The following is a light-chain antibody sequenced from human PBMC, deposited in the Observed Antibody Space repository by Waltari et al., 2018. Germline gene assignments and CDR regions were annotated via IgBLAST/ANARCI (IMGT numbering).Light chain of an antibody. CDR2: GAS. J-gene: IGKJ2*01. CDR3: QQYGSAPQDT. Sequence: EIVLTQSPCTLSLSPGERATLPCRASQSVSSRYLSWYQQKPDQAPRLLIYGASSRATGIPDRCSGSGSGTDFTITISRLEHEDFAVYYCQQYGSAPQDTFGQGTKLEIK. CDR1: QSVSSRY. V-gene: IGKV3-20*01.